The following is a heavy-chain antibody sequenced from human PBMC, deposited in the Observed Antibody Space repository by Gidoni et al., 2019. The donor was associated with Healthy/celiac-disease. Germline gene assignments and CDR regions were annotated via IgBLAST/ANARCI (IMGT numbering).Heavy chain of an antibody. CDR2: IYYSGST. J-gene: IGHJ4*02. CDR1: GGSVSSGSYY. V-gene: IGHV4-61*01. CDR3: ARAVHWVQLTFDY. Sequence: QVQLQASGPGLVKPSETLSLTCTVSGGSVSSGSYYWSWIRQPPGKGLEWIGYIYYSGSTNYNPSLKSRVTISVDTSKNQFSLKLSSVTAADTAVYYCARAVHWVQLTFDYWGQGTLVTVSS. D-gene: IGHD5-18*01.